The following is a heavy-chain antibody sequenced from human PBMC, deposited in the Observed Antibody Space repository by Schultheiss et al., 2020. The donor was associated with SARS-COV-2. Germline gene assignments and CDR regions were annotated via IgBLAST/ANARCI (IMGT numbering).Heavy chain of an antibody. CDR2: IDPNSGGT. J-gene: IGHJ4*02. V-gene: IGHV1-2*02. D-gene: IGHD2-15*01. Sequence: ASVKVSCKASGYTFTGYYMHWVRQAPGQGLEWMGWIDPNSGGTNYAQKFQGRVTMTRDTSISTAYMELSRLRSDDTAVYYCASEAPGGSCLFDYWGQGTLVTVSS. CDR1: GYTFTGYY. CDR3: ASEAPGGSCLFDY.